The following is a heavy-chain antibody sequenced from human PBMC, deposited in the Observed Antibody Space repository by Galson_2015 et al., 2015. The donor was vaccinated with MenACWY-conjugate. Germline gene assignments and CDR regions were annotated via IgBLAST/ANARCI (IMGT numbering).Heavy chain of an antibody. V-gene: IGHV3-48*02. J-gene: IGHJ3*02. Sequence: SLRLSCAASGFTFSSYSMNWVRQAPGKGLEWVSYISSSSSTIYYADSVKGRFTISRDNAKNSLYLQMNSLRDEDTAVYYCARGDYYDSSGYPFAFDIWGQGTMVTVSS. CDR2: ISSSSSTI. D-gene: IGHD3-22*01. CDR3: ARGDYYDSSGYPFAFDI. CDR1: GFTFSSYS.